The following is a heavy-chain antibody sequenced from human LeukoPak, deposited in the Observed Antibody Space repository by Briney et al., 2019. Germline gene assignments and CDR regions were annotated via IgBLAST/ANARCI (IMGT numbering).Heavy chain of an antibody. V-gene: IGHV4-59*01. J-gene: IGHJ6*03. D-gene: IGHD6-13*01. CDR3: ARGPGGYSSSWYSYYYYMDV. Sequence: SETLSLTCAVYGGSFSGYYWSWIRQPPGKGLEWIGYIYYSGSTNYNPSLKSRVTISVDTSKNQFSLKLSSVTAADTAVYYCARGPGGYSSSWYSYYYYMDVWGKGTTVTVSS. CDR2: IYYSGST. CDR1: GGSFSGYY.